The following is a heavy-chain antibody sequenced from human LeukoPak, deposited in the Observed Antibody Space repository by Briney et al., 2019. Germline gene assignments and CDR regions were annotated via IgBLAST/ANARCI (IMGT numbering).Heavy chain of an antibody. J-gene: IGHJ4*02. CDR1: GFTFSSYS. CDR2: ISSSGSTI. V-gene: IGHV3-48*04. CDR3: ERGYYYDSSGLDY. D-gene: IGHD3-22*01. Sequence: GGSLRLSCAASGFTFSSYSMNWVRQAPGKGLEWVSYISSSGSTIYYADSVKGRFTISRDNAKNSLYLQMNSLRAEDTAVYYCERGYYYDSSGLDYWGQGTMVTVSS.